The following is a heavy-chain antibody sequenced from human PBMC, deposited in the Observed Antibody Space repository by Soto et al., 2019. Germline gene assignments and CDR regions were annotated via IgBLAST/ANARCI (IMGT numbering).Heavy chain of an antibody. D-gene: IGHD3-10*01. Sequence: SETLSLTCAVYGGSFNDYYWSWIRQPPGKGLEWIGEINHTGHTNYNPSLKSRVTISVDTSKNQFSLKLSSVTAADTAVYYCTRSGHLFDYWGQGILVTVSS. CDR3: TRSGHLFDY. CDR1: GGSFNDYY. V-gene: IGHV4-34*01. CDR2: INHTGHT. J-gene: IGHJ4*02.